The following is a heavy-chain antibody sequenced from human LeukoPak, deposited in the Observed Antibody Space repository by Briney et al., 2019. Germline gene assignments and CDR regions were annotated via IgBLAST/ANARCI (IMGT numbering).Heavy chain of an antibody. CDR3: ARDRNYYDSSGYYFAN. V-gene: IGHV4-61*01. CDR1: GGSVSSGSSF. J-gene: IGHJ4*02. CDR2: IYHSGNA. D-gene: IGHD3-22*01. Sequence: SETLSLTCTVSGGSVSSGSSFWSWIRQPPGKGLEWIGYIYHSGNANYNPSLKSRVTISVDTSKSQLSLKLNSVTAADTAVYYCARDRNYYDSSGYYFANWGQGTLVTVSS.